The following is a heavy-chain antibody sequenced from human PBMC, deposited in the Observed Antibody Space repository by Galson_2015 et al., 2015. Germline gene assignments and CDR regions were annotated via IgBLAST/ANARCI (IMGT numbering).Heavy chain of an antibody. J-gene: IGHJ5*02. D-gene: IGHD5/OR15-5a*01. Sequence: SLRLSCATSGFTFGNSAMAWVRQAPGKGLEWVAAIGGSGFKTHYSDSAQGRFIVSRDNSKKTLFLQMNGLRVDDTAMYFCARGRRSVWSKGDWLDPWGQGTLVIVSS. CDR1: GFTFGNSA. V-gene: IGHV3-23*01. CDR2: IGGSGFKT. CDR3: ARGRRSVWSKGDWLDP.